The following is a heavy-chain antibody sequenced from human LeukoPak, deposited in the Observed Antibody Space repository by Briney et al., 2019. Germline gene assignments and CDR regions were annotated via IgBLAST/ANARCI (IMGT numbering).Heavy chain of an antibody. D-gene: IGHD1-26*01. CDR3: ASGGPDQWELRSGSFDS. CDR1: GGSFSGYY. Sequence: SETLSLTCAVYGGSFSGYYWSWIRQPPGKGLEWIGEINHSGSTNYNPSLESRVTISVDTSKNQFSLKLSSVTAADTAMYYCASGGPDQWELRSGSFDSWGQGTLVTVSS. J-gene: IGHJ4*02. CDR2: INHSGST. V-gene: IGHV4-34*01.